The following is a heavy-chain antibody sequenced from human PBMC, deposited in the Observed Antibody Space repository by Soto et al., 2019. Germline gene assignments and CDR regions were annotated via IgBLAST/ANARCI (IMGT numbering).Heavy chain of an antibody. V-gene: IGHV3-43*01. CDR1: VFRFDDYN. J-gene: IGHJ6*02. CDR3: SREALSFRSALDV. Sequence: GGSLRLSCAASVFRFDDYNMHLVRQSPGKGLEWVSLITWNGGNTYDADSVKGRFTISRDGTTQSLSLQMTGVKREYTGLYYCSREALSFRSALDVSGQGAKVTVSS. CDR2: ITWNGGNT.